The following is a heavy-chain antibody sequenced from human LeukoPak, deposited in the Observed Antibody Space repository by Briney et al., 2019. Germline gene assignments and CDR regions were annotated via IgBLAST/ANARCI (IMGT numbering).Heavy chain of an antibody. D-gene: IGHD1-1*01. CDR3: AGDPGSFDY. V-gene: IGHV4-38-2*02. Sequence: SQTLSLTCTVSGYSISSGYYWGWIRPPPGKGLEWIGSIYHSGSTYYNPSLKSRVTISVDTSKNQFSLKLSSVTAADTAVYYCAGDPGSFDYWAKGTLSPSPQ. CDR2: IYHSGST. J-gene: IGHJ4*02. CDR1: GYSISSGYY.